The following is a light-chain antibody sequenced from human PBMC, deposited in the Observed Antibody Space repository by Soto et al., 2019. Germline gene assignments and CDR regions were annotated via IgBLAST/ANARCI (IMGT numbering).Light chain of an antibody. J-gene: IGKJ1*01. V-gene: IGKV2-24*01. Sequence: DIVMTQTPLSSPVTLGQPASISCRSSQSLVNSDGNTYLSLLQQRPGQPPRLRIYKISNRFSGVPDRFSGSGAGTDFTLKISRVEAEDVGIYFCMQATLFPLFGQGTKVEIK. CDR3: MQATLFPL. CDR1: QSLVNSDGNTY. CDR2: KIS.